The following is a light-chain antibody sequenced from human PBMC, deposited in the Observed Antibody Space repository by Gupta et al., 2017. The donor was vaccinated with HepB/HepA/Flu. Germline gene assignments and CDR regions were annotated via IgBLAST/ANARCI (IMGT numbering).Light chain of an antibody. CDR1: QSVSSN. J-gene: IGKJ4*01. CDR2: GAS. V-gene: IGKV3-15*01. Sequence: EIVLTQSQATLSVSPGERATLSCRASQSVSSNLAWYQQKPGQAPRLLIYGASTRATGIPARFSGSGSGTDFTLTISSLQSEDFAVYYCQQYNNWPLTFGGGTKVEIK. CDR3: QQYNNWPLT.